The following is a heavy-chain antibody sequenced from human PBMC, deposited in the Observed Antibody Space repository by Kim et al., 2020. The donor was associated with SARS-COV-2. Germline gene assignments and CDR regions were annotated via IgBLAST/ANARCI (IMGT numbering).Heavy chain of an antibody. CDR2: IHHSGST. CDR3: ATGGSNGWYEIDY. CDR1: GAFISNSRW. Sequence: SETLSLICAVSGAFISNSRWWTWVRQPPGKGLEWIGEIHHSGSTNYNPSLKSRVTISLDKSKNHFSLNLDSVTAADTAVCYCATGGSNGWYEIDYWGEGTLVTVA. D-gene: IGHD6-19*01. J-gene: IGHJ4*02. V-gene: IGHV4-4*02.